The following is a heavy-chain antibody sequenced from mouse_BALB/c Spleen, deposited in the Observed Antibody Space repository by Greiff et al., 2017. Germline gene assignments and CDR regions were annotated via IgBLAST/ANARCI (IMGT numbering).Heavy chain of an antibody. J-gene: IGHJ1*01. D-gene: IGHD2-2*01. Sequence: VQLQQSGAELVKPGASVKLSCTASGFNIKDTYMHWVKQRPEQGLEWIGRIDPANGNTKYDPKFQGKATITADTSSNTAYLQLSSLTSEDTAVYYCARGGSGNDGYFDVWGAGTTVTVSS. V-gene: IGHV14-3*02. CDR2: IDPANGNT. CDR1: GFNIKDTY. CDR3: ARGGSGNDGYFDV.